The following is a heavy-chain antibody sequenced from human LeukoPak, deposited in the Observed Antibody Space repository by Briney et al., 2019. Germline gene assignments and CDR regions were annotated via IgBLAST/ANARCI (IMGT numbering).Heavy chain of an antibody. J-gene: IGHJ4*02. V-gene: IGHV3-9*01. CDR1: GFTFDDYA. CDR2: ISCNSGSI. CDR3: AKEAASIAAPYFDY. Sequence: PGRSLRLSCAASGFTFDDYAMPWVRQAPGKGLAGVSGISCNSGSIGYADSVKGRFTISRDNAKNSLYLQMNSLRAEDTALYYCAKEAASIAAPYFDYWGQGTLVTVPS. D-gene: IGHD6-6*01.